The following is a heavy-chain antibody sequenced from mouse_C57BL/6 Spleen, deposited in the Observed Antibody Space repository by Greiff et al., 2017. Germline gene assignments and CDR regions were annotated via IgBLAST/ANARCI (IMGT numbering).Heavy chain of an antibody. Sequence: EVQLQQSGAELVRPGASVKLSCTASGFNIKDDYMHWVKQRPEQGLEWIGWIDPENGDTEYASKFQGNATITADTSSNTAYLQLSSLTSEDTAVYYCTLSYSNYDAYWGQGTLVTVSA. D-gene: IGHD2-5*01. V-gene: IGHV14-4*01. J-gene: IGHJ3*01. CDR1: GFNIKDDY. CDR3: TLSYSNYDAY. CDR2: IDPENGDT.